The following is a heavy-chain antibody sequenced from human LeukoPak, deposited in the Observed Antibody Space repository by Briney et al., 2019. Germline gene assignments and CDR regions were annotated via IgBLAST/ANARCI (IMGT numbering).Heavy chain of an antibody. Sequence: PSETLSLTCTVSGGSISSYYCSWIRQPPGRGLEWIGYIYYSGSTNYNPSLKSRVTISVDTSKNQFSLKLSSVTAADTAVYYCARNMDTAMDYWGQGTLVTVSS. CDR2: IYYSGST. CDR1: GGSISSYY. D-gene: IGHD5-18*01. V-gene: IGHV4-59*01. CDR3: ARNMDTAMDY. J-gene: IGHJ4*02.